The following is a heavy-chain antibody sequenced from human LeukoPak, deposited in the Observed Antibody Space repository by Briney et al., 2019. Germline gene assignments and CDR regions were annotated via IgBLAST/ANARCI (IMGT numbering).Heavy chain of an antibody. V-gene: IGHV4-59*08. CDR1: GGSISSSY. J-gene: IGHJ5*02. CDR3: ARGQMGRPYYYDSSGYYGPLWFDP. Sequence: PSETLSLTCTVSGGSISSSYWSWIRQPPGEGLEWIGYISYSGSTSYNPSLKSRVTISVDTSKNQFSLNLSSVAAADTAVYYCARGQMGRPYYYDSSGYYGPLWFDPWGQGTLVTVSS. CDR2: ISYSGST. D-gene: IGHD3-22*01.